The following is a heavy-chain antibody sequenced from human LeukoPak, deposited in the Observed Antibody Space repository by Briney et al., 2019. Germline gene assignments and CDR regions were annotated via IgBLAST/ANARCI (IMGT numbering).Heavy chain of an antibody. V-gene: IGHV3-33*01. D-gene: IGHD4-11*01. Sequence: PGRSLRLSCAASGFTFSSYGMHWVRQAPGKGLEWVAVIWYDGSNKYYADSVKGRFTISRDNSKNTLYLQMNSLRAEDTAVCHCARDRGAYSDYGHFWFDPWGQGTLVTVSS. CDR1: GFTFSSYG. J-gene: IGHJ5*02. CDR3: ARDRGAYSDYGHFWFDP. CDR2: IWYDGSNK.